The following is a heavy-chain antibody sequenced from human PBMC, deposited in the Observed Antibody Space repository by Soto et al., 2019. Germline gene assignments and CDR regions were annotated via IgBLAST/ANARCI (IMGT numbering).Heavy chain of an antibody. CDR1: VYSFTSYW. Sequence: EVQLVQSGAEVKKPGESLQISCKGSVYSFTSYWIGWVRQMRGKGLEWMGIIYPGDSDTRDSPSFQGQVTISADKSISTAYLQWSSLKASDTAMYYCARLHYDSSGYYWDDFDYWGQGTLVTVSS. J-gene: IGHJ4*02. CDR2: IYPGDSDT. CDR3: ARLHYDSSGYYWDDFDY. V-gene: IGHV5-51*03. D-gene: IGHD3-22*01.